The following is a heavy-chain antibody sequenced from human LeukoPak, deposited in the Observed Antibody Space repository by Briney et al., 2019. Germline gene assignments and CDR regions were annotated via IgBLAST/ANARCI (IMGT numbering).Heavy chain of an antibody. CDR2: ISAYNGNT. CDR1: GYTFTSYG. V-gene: IGHV1-18*01. CDR3: AREKAKYSSSSLGFDY. Sequence: ASVKVSCKASGYTFTSYGISWVRQAPGQGLEWMGWISAYNGNTNYAQKLQGRVTMTTDTSTSTAYMELRSLRSDDTAVYYCAREKAKYSSSSLGFDYWGQGTLVTVSS. J-gene: IGHJ4*02. D-gene: IGHD6-6*01.